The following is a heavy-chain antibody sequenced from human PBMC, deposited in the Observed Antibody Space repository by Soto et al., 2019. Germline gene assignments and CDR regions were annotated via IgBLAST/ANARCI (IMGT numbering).Heavy chain of an antibody. Sequence: ASVKVSCKASGYTFSNYGISWVRQAPGQGLEWMGWISAYNGNTNYAQKLQGRVTMTTDTSTSTAYMDLRSLRSDDTAVYYCARDGGNYYYYYGMDVWGQGTTVTVSS. CDR3: ARDGGNYYYYYGMDV. V-gene: IGHV1-18*01. D-gene: IGHD1-26*01. J-gene: IGHJ6*02. CDR1: GYTFSNYG. CDR2: ISAYNGNT.